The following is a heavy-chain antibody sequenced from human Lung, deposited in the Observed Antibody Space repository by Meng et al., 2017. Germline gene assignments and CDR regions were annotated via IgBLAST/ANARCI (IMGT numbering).Heavy chain of an antibody. D-gene: IGHD1-26*01. CDR3: AAAWELLPPGY. J-gene: IGHJ4*02. V-gene: IGHV3-74*01. CDR2: INTYGGST. Sequence: WVRQPRGKGLVWVSCINTYGGSTSYADSVKGRFTMSRDNAKNTLYLQMNSLRAEDTAVYYCAAAWELLPPGYWGQGTLVTVSS.